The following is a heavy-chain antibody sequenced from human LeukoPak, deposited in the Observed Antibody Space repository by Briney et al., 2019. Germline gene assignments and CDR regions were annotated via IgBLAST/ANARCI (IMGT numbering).Heavy chain of an antibody. CDR3: ARRSYYDSSGYYREGAFDI. V-gene: IGHV3-53*01. J-gene: IGHJ3*02. Sequence: PGGSLRLSCAASGFTVSSNYMSWVRQAPGKGLEWVSLIYSGGSTYYADSVKGRFTISRDNSKNTLYLQMNSLRAEDTAVYYCARRSYYDSSGYYREGAFDIWGQGTMVTVSS. CDR2: IYSGGST. CDR1: GFTVSSNY. D-gene: IGHD3-22*01.